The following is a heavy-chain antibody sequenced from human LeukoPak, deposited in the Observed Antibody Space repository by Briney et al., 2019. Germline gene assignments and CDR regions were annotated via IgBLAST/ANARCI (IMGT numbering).Heavy chain of an antibody. CDR2: ISHDGSNK. J-gene: IGHJ4*02. V-gene: IGHV3-30*04. CDR3: ARGNTAMVTL. D-gene: IGHD5-18*01. Sequence: GGSLRLSCAASGFTFSSYAMHWVRQAPGKGLEWVAVISHDGSNKYYADSVKGRFTISRDNAKNSLYLQMNSLRAEDTAVYYCARGNTAMVTLWGQGTLVTVSS. CDR1: GFTFSSYA.